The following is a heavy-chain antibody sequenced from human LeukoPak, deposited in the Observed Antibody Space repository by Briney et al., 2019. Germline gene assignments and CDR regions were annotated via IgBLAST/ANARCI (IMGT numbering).Heavy chain of an antibody. CDR1: GYTFTGYY. D-gene: IGHD2-2*01. CDR2: INPNSGGT. Sequence: ASVKVSCKASGYTFTGYYMHWVRQAPGQGLEWMGWINPNSGGTNYAQKFQGRVTMTRDTSISTAYMELSRLRSDDTAVYYCARDRVVVVPAADCYYYYYMDVWGKGTTVTVSS. J-gene: IGHJ6*03. V-gene: IGHV1-2*02. CDR3: ARDRVVVVPAADCYYYYYMDV.